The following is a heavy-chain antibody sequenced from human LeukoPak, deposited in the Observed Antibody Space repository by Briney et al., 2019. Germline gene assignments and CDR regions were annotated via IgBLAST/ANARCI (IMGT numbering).Heavy chain of an antibody. CDR2: IHSSGTT. Sequence: PSETLSLTCTVSGGSISSDNYYWSWIRQPAGKGLEWIGRIHSSGTTNYNPYLKSRVTISVDTSDNRFSLKLTSVIAADTAVYYCAREGLWSYYGYWGQGTLVTVSS. D-gene: IGHD3-10*01. J-gene: IGHJ4*02. CDR3: AREGLWSYYGY. CDR1: GGSISSDNYY. V-gene: IGHV4-61*02.